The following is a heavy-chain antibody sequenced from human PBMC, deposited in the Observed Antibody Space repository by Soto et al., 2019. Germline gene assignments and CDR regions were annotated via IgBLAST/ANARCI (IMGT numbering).Heavy chain of an antibody. CDR1: SGSNSSGDYY. CDR3: ARSMVRGGWFDP. J-gene: IGHJ5*02. CDR2: IYHTGRD. V-gene: IGHV4-30-4*01. D-gene: IGHD3-10*01. Sequence: SETLSLTCTVASGSNSSGDYYWSWIRQPPGRGLEWIGYIYHTGRDYYDPSLKSRATISIDTSKNQFSLKLNSVTAADTAVYYCARSMVRGGWFDPWGQGTLVTVS.